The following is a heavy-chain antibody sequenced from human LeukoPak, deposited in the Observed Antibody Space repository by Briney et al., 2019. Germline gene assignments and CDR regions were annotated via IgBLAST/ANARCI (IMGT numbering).Heavy chain of an antibody. J-gene: IGHJ4*02. Sequence: SETLSLTCTVSGGSVSSGSYYWSWIRQPPGKGLEWIGYIYYSGSTNYNPSLKSRVTISVDTSKNQFSLKLSSVTAADTAAYYCARVREVVPAAPSFDYWGQGTLVTVSS. V-gene: IGHV4-61*01. CDR1: GGSVSSGSYY. CDR2: IYYSGST. CDR3: ARVREVVPAAPSFDY. D-gene: IGHD2-2*01.